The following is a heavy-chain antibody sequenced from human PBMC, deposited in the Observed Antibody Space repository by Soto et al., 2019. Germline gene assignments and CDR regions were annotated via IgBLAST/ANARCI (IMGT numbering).Heavy chain of an antibody. CDR3: ARDAITFGGVIADPSYYFDY. J-gene: IGHJ4*02. CDR2: INPNSGGQ. CDR1: GYTFTGYY. D-gene: IGHD3-16*02. Sequence: ASVKVSCKASGYTFTGYYMHWVRQAPGQGLEWMGWINPNSGGQNYAQKFQGWVTMARDTSIRKAYMELSRLRSDDTAVYYCARDAITFGGVIADPSYYFDYWGQGTLVTVSS. V-gene: IGHV1-2*04.